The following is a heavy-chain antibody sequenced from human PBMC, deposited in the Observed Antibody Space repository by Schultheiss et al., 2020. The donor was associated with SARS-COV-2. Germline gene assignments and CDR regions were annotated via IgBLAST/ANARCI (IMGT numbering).Heavy chain of an antibody. V-gene: IGHV4-59*01. CDR2: IYYSGST. CDR1: GGSISSYY. CDR3: ARVSGRREPGYYYYYGMDV. Sequence: SETLSLTCTVSGGSISSYYWTWIRQPPGKGLEWIGYIYYSGSTNYNPSLKNRVTISVDTSKNQFSLKLSSVTAADTAIYYCARVSGRREPGYYYYYGMDVWGQGTTVTVSS. J-gene: IGHJ6*02. D-gene: IGHD1-14*01.